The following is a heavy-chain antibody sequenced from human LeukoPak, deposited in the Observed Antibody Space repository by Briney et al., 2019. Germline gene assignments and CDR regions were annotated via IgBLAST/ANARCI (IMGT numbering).Heavy chain of an antibody. CDR1: GFTFSSYA. CDR2: ISSDGSNK. CDR3: ARDRHYYDSSGYLFDY. D-gene: IGHD3-22*01. V-gene: IGHV3-30*04. J-gene: IGHJ4*02. Sequence: RPGGSLRLSCAASGFTFSSYAMHWVRQAPGKGLEWVAVISSDGSNKYYADSVKGRFTISRDNSKNTLYLQMNSLRAEDTAVYYCARDRHYYDSSGYLFDYWGQGTLVTVSS.